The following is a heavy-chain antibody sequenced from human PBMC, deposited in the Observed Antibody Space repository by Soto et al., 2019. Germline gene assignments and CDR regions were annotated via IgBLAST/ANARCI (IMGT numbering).Heavy chain of an antibody. D-gene: IGHD3-22*01. Sequence: EVQLVESGGGLVQPGESLTLSCAASGFTFSSYWMHWVRQAPGKGLVWVSRIKSDGSGTYYADSVKGRLTISRDNAKNTLYLQMNSLRVEGTAVYSCARGDGARYDGNGYLGRHWGQGTLVTVSS. CDR2: IKSDGSGT. J-gene: IGHJ4*02. CDR1: GFTFSSYW. CDR3: ARGDGARYDGNGYLGRH. V-gene: IGHV3-74*01.